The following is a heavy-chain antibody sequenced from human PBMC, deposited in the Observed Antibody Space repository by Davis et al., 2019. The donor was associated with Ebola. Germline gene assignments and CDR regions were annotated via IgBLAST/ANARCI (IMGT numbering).Heavy chain of an antibody. CDR3: ARFRDIVVVPAAIFGLVDPVNYYYYGMDV. D-gene: IGHD2-2*02. J-gene: IGHJ6*02. CDR2: IISFFGTA. Sequence: SVNVSCKASGGTFSSYAISWVRQAPGQGLEWMGGIISFFGTANYAQKFQGRVTIPADESTSTAYMELSSLRSEHTAVYYCARFRDIVVVPAAIFGLVDPVNYYYYGMDVWGQGTTVTVSS. CDR1: GGTFSSYA. V-gene: IGHV1-69*13.